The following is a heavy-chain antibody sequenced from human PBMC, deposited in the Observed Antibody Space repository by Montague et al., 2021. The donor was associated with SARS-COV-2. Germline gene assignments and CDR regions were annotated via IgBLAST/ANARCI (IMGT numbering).Heavy chain of an antibody. V-gene: IGHV4-59*01. CDR2: IFYSGST. Sequence: SETLSLTCSVSGDSLTYFCWGWLRQTAGKGLEWIGYIFYSGSTKYNPSLQSRVTFSVDTSRNQFSLNLDFVTAADTGVYYCARGATRSFDHWGQGVLVTVSS. J-gene: IGHJ4*02. D-gene: IGHD1-1*01. CDR3: ARGATRSFDH. CDR1: GDSLTYFC.